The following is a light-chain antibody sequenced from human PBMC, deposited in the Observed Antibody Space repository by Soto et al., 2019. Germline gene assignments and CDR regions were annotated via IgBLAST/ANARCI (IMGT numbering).Light chain of an antibody. CDR1: SSDVGGYNY. J-gene: IGLJ2*01. CDR2: EVS. Sequence: QSALTQPPSASGSPGQSVTISCTGTSSDVGGYNYVSWYQQHPGKAPKLMIYEVSKRPSGVPDRFSGSKSGNTASLTVSGLQAEDEADYYCSSYAGSNKYVVFGGGTKLTGL. V-gene: IGLV2-8*01. CDR3: SSYAGSNKYVV.